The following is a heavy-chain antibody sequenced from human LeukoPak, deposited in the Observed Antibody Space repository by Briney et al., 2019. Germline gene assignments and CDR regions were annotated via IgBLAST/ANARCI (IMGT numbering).Heavy chain of an antibody. CDR2: IYPGDSDT. CDR3: ARGGAAADYYYYGMDV. V-gene: IGHV5-51*01. CDR1: GYSFTSYW. D-gene: IGHD6-13*01. J-gene: IGHJ6*02. Sequence: GESLKISCKGSGYSFTSYWIGWVRQMPGKGLEWMGIIYPGDSDTRYSPSFQGQVTISADKSISTAYLQRSSLKASDTAMYYCARGGAAADYYYYGMDVWGQGTTVTVSS.